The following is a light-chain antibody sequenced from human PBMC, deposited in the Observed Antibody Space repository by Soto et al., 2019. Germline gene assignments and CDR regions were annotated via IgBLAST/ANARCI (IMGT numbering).Light chain of an antibody. CDR3: QQFATSPLT. CDR2: GAS. J-gene: IGKJ4*01. Sequence: ENVLTQSPATLSLSPGERATLSCRARQSLSSSYLAWYQQKPGQAPRLLIYGASSTATGIPDRFSGSGSGTDFTLSISRLAPEDFAVYYCQQFATSPLTFGGGTKVEIK. V-gene: IGKV3-20*01. CDR1: QSLSSSY.